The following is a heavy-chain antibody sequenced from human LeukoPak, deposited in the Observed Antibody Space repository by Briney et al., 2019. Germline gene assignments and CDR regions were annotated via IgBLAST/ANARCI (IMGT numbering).Heavy chain of an antibody. J-gene: IGHJ4*02. D-gene: IGHD6-13*01. Sequence: ASVKVSCKASGYTFTTYYMHWVRQAPGQGLEWMGWINPNSGGTNYAQKFQDRVTMNEDTSTDTVYMQLSSLRSEDTAVYYCVHRSYTSAWYHSLVLDYWGQGTLVTVSS. CDR2: INPNSGGT. CDR3: VHRSYTSAWYHSLVLDY. CDR1: GYTFTTYY. V-gene: IGHV1-2*02.